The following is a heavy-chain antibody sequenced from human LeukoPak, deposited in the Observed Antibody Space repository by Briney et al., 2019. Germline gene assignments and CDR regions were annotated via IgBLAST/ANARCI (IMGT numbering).Heavy chain of an antibody. Sequence: GGSLRLSCAASGFTLSGKSMIWVRQAPGKGLEWVSSIDSSSTYIFYGDSVKGRFTVSRDNAKNSLYLQMNSLRDDDTAVYYCAREGGGTDIWGQGTLVTVSS. V-gene: IGHV3-21*04. CDR2: IDSSSTYI. CDR3: AREGGGTDI. J-gene: IGHJ4*02. D-gene: IGHD4-23*01. CDR1: GFTLSGKS.